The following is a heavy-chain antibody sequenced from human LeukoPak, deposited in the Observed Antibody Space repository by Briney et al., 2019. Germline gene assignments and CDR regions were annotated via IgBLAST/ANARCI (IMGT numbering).Heavy chain of an antibody. D-gene: IGHD3-10*01. CDR1: GFIFSTYW. V-gene: IGHV3-7*01. J-gene: IGHJ4*02. Sequence: PGGSLRLSCEASGFIFSTYWMSWVRQAPGKGLEWVAKIRQDGSQKYYVDSVKGRFTISRDAAKNSLYLQMDSLRVEDTAVYYCAREGGGHYYGSGSYYSYFDYWGQGTLVTVSS. CDR3: AREGGGHYYGSGSYYSYFDY. CDR2: IRQDGSQK.